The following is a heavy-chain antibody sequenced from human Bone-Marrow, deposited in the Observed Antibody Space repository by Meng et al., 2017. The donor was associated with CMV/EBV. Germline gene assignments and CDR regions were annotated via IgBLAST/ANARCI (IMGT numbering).Heavy chain of an antibody. J-gene: IGHJ4*02. CDR3: ARGVDYYDSSGYYY. D-gene: IGHD3-22*01. Sequence: GGSFSGYYWSWIRQPPGKGLEWIGEINHSGSTNYNPSLKSRVTISVDTSKNQFSLKLSSVTAADTAVYYCARGVDYYDSSGYYYWGQGTLVTVSS. CDR2: INHSGST. CDR1: GGSFSGYY. V-gene: IGHV4-34*01.